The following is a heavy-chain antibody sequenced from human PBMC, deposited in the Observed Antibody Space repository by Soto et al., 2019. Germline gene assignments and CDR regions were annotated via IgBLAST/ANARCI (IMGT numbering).Heavy chain of an antibody. J-gene: IGHJ4*02. D-gene: IGHD3-22*01. CDR1: GFTFSSYG. V-gene: IGHV3-30*18. CDR2: ISYDGSNK. CDR3: AKDYFLLMIVVVTYYFDY. Sequence: GGSLRLSCAASGFTFSSYGMHWVRQAPGKGLEWVAVISYDGSNKYYADSVKGRFTISRDNSKNTLYLQMNSLRAEDTAVYYCAKDYFLLMIVVVTYYFDYWAQGTLVTVSS.